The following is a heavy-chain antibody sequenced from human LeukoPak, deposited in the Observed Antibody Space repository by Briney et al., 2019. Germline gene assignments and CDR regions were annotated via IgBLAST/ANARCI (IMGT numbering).Heavy chain of an antibody. Sequence: SETLSLTCTVSGYSISSGYFWGWMRQPPGKGLEWIGSIYQSETAHYNPSLKSRVTISVDTSKNQFSLKLRSVMAADTAVYYCARVGVVTAFDYWGQGTLVTVSS. CDR1: GYSISSGYF. J-gene: IGHJ4*02. V-gene: IGHV4-38-2*02. D-gene: IGHD2-21*02. CDR3: ARVGVVTAFDY. CDR2: IYQSETA.